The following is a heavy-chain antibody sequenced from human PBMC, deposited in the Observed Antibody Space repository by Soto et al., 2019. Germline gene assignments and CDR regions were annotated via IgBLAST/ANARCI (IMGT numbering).Heavy chain of an antibody. D-gene: IGHD3-10*01. CDR2: ISYDGSNK. V-gene: IGHV3-30-3*01. J-gene: IGHJ5*02. CDR3: ARSRRGQGRNWFDP. Sequence: GGSLRLSCAASGFTFSSYAMHWVRQAPGKGLEWVAVISYDGSNKYYADSVKGRFTISRDNSKNTLYLQMNSLRAEDTAVYYCARSRRGQGRNWFDPWGPGTLVTVSS. CDR1: GFTFSSYA.